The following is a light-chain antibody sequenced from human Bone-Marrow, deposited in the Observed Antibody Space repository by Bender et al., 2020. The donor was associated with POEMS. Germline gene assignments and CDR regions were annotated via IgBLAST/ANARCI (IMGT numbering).Light chain of an antibody. V-gene: IGLV2-8*01. CDR3: CSFAGTDTLV. Sequence: QSALTQPPSASGSPGQSVTISCTGTTNDVGDYNYVSWYQHHPGKAPKLIIYEVTRRPSGVPDRFSGSKSGNTASLTISGLQADDEADYYCCSFAGTDTLVFGGGTKLTVL. CDR1: TNDVGDYNY. CDR2: EVT. J-gene: IGLJ3*02.